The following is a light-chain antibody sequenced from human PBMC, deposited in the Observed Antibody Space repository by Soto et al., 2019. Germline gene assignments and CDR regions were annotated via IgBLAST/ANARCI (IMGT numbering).Light chain of an antibody. CDR2: EVT. V-gene: IGLV2-23*02. Sequence: DVGSYNLVSWYQQHPGKAPKLMIYEVTQRPSGVSNRFSGSKSDNTASLTISGLQAEDEADYYCCSYAGSNYVFGTGTKVTVL. CDR3: CSYAGSNYV. J-gene: IGLJ1*01. CDR1: DVGSYNL.